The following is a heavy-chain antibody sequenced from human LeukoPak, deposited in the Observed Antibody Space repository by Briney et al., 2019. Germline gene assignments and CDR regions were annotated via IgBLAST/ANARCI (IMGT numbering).Heavy chain of an antibody. CDR1: GFTFSDFA. J-gene: IGHJ6*02. Sequence: GGSLRLSCAASGFTFSDFAMHWLRQAPGKGLEYVSTISSNGISPYYANSVEGRFTISRDNYMNMMYLQMGSLRDDDTAVYYCVRAHSIHDYHYGIDVWGHGTTVTVSS. CDR2: ISSNGISP. D-gene: IGHD3-3*01. CDR3: VRAHSIHDYHYGIDV. V-gene: IGHV3-64*01.